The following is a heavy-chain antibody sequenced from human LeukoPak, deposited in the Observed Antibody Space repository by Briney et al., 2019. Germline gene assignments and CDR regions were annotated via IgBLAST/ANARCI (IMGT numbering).Heavy chain of an antibody. CDR2: IYHSGNT. J-gene: IGHJ4*02. V-gene: IGHV4-38-2*02. CDR1: GYSISSGFY. Sequence: SETLSLTCAVSGYSISSGFYWGWIRQPPAKGLEWIGSIYHSGNTYYNPSLKSRVTISVDASMNQFSLKLSSVTAADTAVYYCARDGYSSGWSFSYWGQGTLVTVSS. CDR3: ARDGYSSGWSFSY. D-gene: IGHD6-19*01.